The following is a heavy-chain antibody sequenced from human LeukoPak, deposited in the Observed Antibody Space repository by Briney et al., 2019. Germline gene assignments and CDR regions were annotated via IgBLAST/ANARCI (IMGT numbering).Heavy chain of an antibody. CDR2: ISGSGGST. CDR1: GFTFSSYA. V-gene: IGHV3-23*01. D-gene: IGHD3-3*01. CDR3: AKEHYDFWSGSFYYYYGMDV. J-gene: IGHJ6*02. Sequence: GGSLRPSCAASGFTFSSYAMSWVRQAPGKGLEWVSAISGSGGSTYYADSVKGRFTISRDNSKNTLYLQMNSLRAEDTAVYYCAKEHYDFWSGSFYYYYGMDVWGQGTTVTVSS.